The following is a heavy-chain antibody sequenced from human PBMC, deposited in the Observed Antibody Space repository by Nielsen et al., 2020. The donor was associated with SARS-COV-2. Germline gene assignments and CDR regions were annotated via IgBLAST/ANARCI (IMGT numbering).Heavy chain of an antibody. J-gene: IGHJ6*02. Sequence: SETLSLTCTVSGGSISSGGYYWSWIRQHPGKGLEWIGYIYYSGSTYYNPSLKSRVTISVDTSKNQFSLKLSSVTAADTAVYYCRATFDWFRGRGMDVWGQGTTVTVSS. CDR1: GGSISSGGYY. V-gene: IGHV4-31*09. D-gene: IGHD3-9*01. CDR2: IYYSGST. CDR3: RATFDWFRGRGMDV.